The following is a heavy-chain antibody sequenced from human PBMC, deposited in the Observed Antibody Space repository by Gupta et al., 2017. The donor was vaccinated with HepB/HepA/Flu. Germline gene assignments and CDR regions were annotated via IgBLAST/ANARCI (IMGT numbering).Heavy chain of an antibody. CDR3: ASGRYGLLDV. CDR1: GDSISSSSYY. CDR2: IYYGGST. Sequence: QLQLQESGPGLVKPSETLSLTCTVSGDSISSSSYYWGWIRQPPGKGLEWIGSIYYGGSTDDNPSLKSRITIVVDTAKNQFSLTMTYVTAEDTAVYDGASGRYGLLDVGGQGTMVTVSS. J-gene: IGHJ4*02. D-gene: IGHD5-18*01. V-gene: IGHV4-39*01.